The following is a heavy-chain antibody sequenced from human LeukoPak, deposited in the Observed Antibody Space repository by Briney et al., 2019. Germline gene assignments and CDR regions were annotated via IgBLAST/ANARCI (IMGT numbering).Heavy chain of an antibody. CDR3: ASEGARVLTGYYHVDY. CDR2: IYYSGST. V-gene: IGHV4-39*01. Sequence: SETLSLTCTVSGGSISSSSYYWGWIRQPPGKGLEWIGSIYYSGSTYYNPSLKSRVTISVDTSKNRFSLKLSSVTAADTAVYYCASEGARVLTGYYHVDYWGQGTLVTVSS. J-gene: IGHJ4*02. CDR1: GGSISSSSYY. D-gene: IGHD3-9*01.